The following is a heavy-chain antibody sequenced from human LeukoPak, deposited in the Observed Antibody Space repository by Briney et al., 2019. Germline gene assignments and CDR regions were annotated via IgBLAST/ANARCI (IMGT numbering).Heavy chain of an antibody. D-gene: IGHD6-19*01. J-gene: IGHJ4*02. Sequence: GGSLRLSCAASGFTFSGYGMHWVRQAPGKGLEWVAVISYDGSYKYYADSVQGRFTISRDNSKNMLYLQMNSLRPEDTAVYYCAKRVAGSSGWYALDYWGQGTLVTVSS. CDR2: ISYDGSYK. CDR3: AKRVAGSSGWYALDY. CDR1: GFTFSGYG. V-gene: IGHV3-30*18.